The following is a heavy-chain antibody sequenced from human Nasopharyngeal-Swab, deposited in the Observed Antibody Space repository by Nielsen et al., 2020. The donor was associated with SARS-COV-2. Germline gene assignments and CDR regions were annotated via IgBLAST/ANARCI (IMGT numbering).Heavy chain of an antibody. Sequence: ASVKVSCKASGYTFTSYAMHWVRQAPGQRLEWMGWINAGNGNTKYSQKFQGRVTITRDTSASTAYMELSSLRSEDTAVYYCARSPRRFAYYDILTGYHNWFDPWGQGTLVTVSS. V-gene: IGHV1-3*01. CDR3: ARSPRRFAYYDILTGYHNWFDP. D-gene: IGHD3-9*01. J-gene: IGHJ5*02. CDR2: INAGNGNT. CDR1: GYTFTSYA.